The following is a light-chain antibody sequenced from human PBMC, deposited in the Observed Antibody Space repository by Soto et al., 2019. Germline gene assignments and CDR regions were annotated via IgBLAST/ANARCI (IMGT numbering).Light chain of an antibody. Sequence: DTVLTQSPGTLSLSPGETATLTCSASHSVSSTFLAWYQQKPGQAPTLLIYDADTRATGIPDRFSGSGFGTHFTLTISSLEPEDFAVYYCHQYNSWPRGTFGPGTKVEIK. V-gene: IGKV3-20*01. CDR1: HSVSSTF. J-gene: IGKJ3*01. CDR3: HQYNSWPRGT. CDR2: DAD.